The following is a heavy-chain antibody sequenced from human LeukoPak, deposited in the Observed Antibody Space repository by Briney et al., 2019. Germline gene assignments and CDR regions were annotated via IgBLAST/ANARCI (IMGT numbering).Heavy chain of an antibody. Sequence: GGSLRLSCAASGFTVSSYYMNWVRQAPGKGLEWVSVIYSGSSTYYADPVKARFTISRDNSKNTLYLQMNSLRAEDTAVYYCAKDPDYCSSTSCYELGDDYWGQGTLVTVSS. D-gene: IGHD2-2*01. CDR1: GFTVSSYY. J-gene: IGHJ4*02. CDR2: IYSGSST. V-gene: IGHV3-53*01. CDR3: AKDPDYCSSTSCYELGDDY.